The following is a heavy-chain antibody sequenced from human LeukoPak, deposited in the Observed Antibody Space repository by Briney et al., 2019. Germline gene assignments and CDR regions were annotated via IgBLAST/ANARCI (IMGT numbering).Heavy chain of an antibody. D-gene: IGHD3-22*01. CDR2: ISSSSCYI. CDR1: GFTFSSYS. CDR3: ASSYLDDYYDSSGSPLDY. Sequence: GGSLRLSCAASGFTFSSYSMNWVRQAPGKGLEWVSSISSSSCYIYYADSVKGRFTISRDNAKNSLYLQMNSLRAEDTAVYYCASSYLDDYYDSSGSPLDYWGQGTLVTVSS. J-gene: IGHJ4*02. V-gene: IGHV3-21*01.